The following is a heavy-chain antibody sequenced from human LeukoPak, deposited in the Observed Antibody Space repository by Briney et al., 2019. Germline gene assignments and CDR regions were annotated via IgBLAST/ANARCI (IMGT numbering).Heavy chain of an antibody. CDR1: GGSISSYY. V-gene: IGHV4-59*01. Sequence: SETLSLICTVSGGSISSYYWSWIRQPPGKGLEWIGYIYYSGNTNYNPSLKSRVTVSIDTSKNQFSLKLSSVTAADTAMYYCARNTYFDYWGQGTLVTVSS. CDR2: IYYSGNT. CDR3: ARNTYFDY. J-gene: IGHJ4*02.